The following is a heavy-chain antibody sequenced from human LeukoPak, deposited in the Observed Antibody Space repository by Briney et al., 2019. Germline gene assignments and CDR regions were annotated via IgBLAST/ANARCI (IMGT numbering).Heavy chain of an antibody. V-gene: IGHV4-38-2*02. D-gene: IGHD3-16*02. CDR2: IYHSGST. J-gene: IGHJ3*02. CDR1: GYSISSGYY. Sequence: SETLSLTCTVSGYSISSGYYWGWIRQSPGKGLEWIGIIYHSGSTYYNPSLKSRVTISVDTSKNQFSLKLSSVTAADTAVYYCAREGAVGVITLDDAFDIWGQGTMVTVSS. CDR3: AREGAVGVITLDDAFDI.